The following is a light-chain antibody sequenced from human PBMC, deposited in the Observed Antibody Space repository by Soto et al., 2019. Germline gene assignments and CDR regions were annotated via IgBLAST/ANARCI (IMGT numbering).Light chain of an antibody. CDR1: QGISNY. Sequence: DIQMTQSPSSLSASVGDRVTITCRASQGISNYLAWYQQKPGKVPKLLIYAASTLQSGVPSRFSGSGSGTHFTLTLSSLQPEDVATYYCQKYNSAPWTFGPGTKVEIK. J-gene: IGKJ1*01. CDR3: QKYNSAPWT. V-gene: IGKV1-27*01. CDR2: AAS.